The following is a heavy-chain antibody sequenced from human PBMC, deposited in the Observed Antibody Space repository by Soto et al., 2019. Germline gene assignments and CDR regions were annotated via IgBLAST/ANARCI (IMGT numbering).Heavy chain of an antibody. Sequence: QVQLQESGPGLVKPSQTLSVTCTVPGGSVSSDDYSWSWIRQHPGKGLEWIGYIRDSGSTYYNPSLEGRVTISVDTSKNQFSLRLRSVTAADTAVYYCARAMANYFDYWGQGTLVTASS. D-gene: IGHD2-8*01. CDR3: ARAMANYFDY. CDR1: GGSVSSDDYS. J-gene: IGHJ4*02. CDR2: IRDSGST. V-gene: IGHV4-31*03.